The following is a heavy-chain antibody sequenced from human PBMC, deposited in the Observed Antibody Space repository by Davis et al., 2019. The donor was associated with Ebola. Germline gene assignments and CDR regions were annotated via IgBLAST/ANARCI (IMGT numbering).Heavy chain of an antibody. CDR2: IYNSDSS. Sequence: SETLSLTCSVSGASISSYYWSWIRQAPGKGLEWIAFIYNSDSSNQNPSLQSRVTISIDTPNKQISLRLSSVTAADTAVYYCARGRLLEWPPTFYGLDVWGKGTAVTVSS. D-gene: IGHD3-3*01. CDR1: GASISSYY. CDR3: ARGRLLEWPPTFYGLDV. J-gene: IGHJ6*04. V-gene: IGHV4-59*01.